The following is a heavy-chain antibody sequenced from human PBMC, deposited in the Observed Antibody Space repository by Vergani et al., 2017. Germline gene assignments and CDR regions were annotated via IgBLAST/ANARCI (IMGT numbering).Heavy chain of an antibody. D-gene: IGHD3-10*01. CDR1: GFTFSSYS. J-gene: IGHJ6*02. Sequence: VQLVESGGGVVQPGRSLRLSCAASGFTFSSYSMNWVRQAPGKGLEWVSSISSSSSYIYYADSVKGRFTISRDNAKNSLYLQMNSLRAEDTAVYYCARDLMYYYGSGSYYFYYYYGMDVWGQGTTVTVSS. CDR2: ISSSSSYI. V-gene: IGHV3-21*01. CDR3: ARDLMYYYGSGSYYFYYYYGMDV.